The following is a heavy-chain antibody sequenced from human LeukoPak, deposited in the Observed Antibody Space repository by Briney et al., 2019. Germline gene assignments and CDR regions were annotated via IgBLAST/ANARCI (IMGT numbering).Heavy chain of an antibody. J-gene: IGHJ5*02. CDR3: ARDYYDFWSGYPPQFDP. CDR2: IYTSGST. Sequence: PSETLSLTCAVYGGSFSGYYWSWIRQPAGKGLEWIGRIYTSGSTNYNPSLKSRVTMSVDTSKNQFSLKLSSVTAADTAVYYCARDYYDFWSGYPPQFDPWGQGTLVTVSS. V-gene: IGHV4-4*07. CDR1: GGSFSGYY. D-gene: IGHD3-3*01.